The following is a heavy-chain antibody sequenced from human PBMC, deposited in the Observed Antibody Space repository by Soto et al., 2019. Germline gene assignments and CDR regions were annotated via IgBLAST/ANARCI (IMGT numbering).Heavy chain of an antibody. Sequence: PGESLKISCKASGYIFTNYWVGWVRQMPGKGLEWMGIITPGDSDTRYSPSFQGQVTISADKSINTAYLQWSSLKASDTAMYYCVRSGGSGSYFYYGVDVWGQGTTVTVSS. CDR3: VRSGGSGSYFYYGVDV. CDR2: ITPGDSDT. J-gene: IGHJ6*02. V-gene: IGHV5-51*01. D-gene: IGHD3-10*01. CDR1: GYIFTNYW.